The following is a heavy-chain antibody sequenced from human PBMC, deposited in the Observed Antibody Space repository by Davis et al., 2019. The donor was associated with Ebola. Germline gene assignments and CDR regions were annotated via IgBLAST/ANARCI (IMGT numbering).Heavy chain of an antibody. CDR1: GGTFSSYA. D-gene: IGHD3-22*01. CDR2: IIPIFGTA. V-gene: IGHV1-69*05. Sequence: SVKVSCKASGGTFSSYAISWVRQAPGQGLEWMGGIIPIFGTANYAQKFQGRVTVTTDTSTSTAYLELRSLRSDDTAVYFCAREITMIQRGWFDPWGRGTLVTVSS. J-gene: IGHJ5*02. CDR3: AREITMIQRGWFDP.